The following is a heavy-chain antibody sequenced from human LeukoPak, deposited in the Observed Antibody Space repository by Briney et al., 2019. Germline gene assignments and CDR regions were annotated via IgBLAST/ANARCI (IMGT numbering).Heavy chain of an antibody. J-gene: IGHJ4*02. V-gene: IGHV3-23*01. CDR3: AGSIAVSNFDY. CDR2: ISGSGGST. CDR1: GFTFSSYA. Sequence: GGSLRLSCAASGFTFSSYAMSWVRQAPGKGLEWVSGISGSGGSTYYADSVKGRFTISRDNSKNTLYLQMNSLRAEDTAVYYCAGSIAVSNFDYWGQGTLVTVSS. D-gene: IGHD6-19*01.